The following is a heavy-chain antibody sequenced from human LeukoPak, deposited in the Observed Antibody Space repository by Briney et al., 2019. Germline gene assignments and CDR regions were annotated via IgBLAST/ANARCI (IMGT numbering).Heavy chain of an antibody. J-gene: IGHJ4*02. V-gene: IGHV3-69-1*01. D-gene: IGHD4-17*01. CDR2: IDSSSTI. CDR3: ARGPYDYGEYIDY. CDR1: GFPFSEYS. Sequence: GGSLRLSCAASGFPFSEYSMNWVRQAPGKGLEWVSYIDSSSTIYYADSVKGRFTISRDNAKNSLYLQLNSLRAEDTAVYYCARGPYDYGEYIDYWGQGTLVTVS.